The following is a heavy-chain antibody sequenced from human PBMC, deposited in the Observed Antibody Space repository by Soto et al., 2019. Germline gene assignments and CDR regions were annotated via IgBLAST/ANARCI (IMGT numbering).Heavy chain of an antibody. CDR1: RFSFSRHG. J-gene: IGHJ6*02. Sequence: GGSLRLSCAASRFSFSRHGMHWVRQAPGKGLEWVAVISYDGSNQDYADSVKGRFSISRDNSKNTVYLQMNSLRVEDSAVYYCARDRSSTYYYYGMDIWGQGTTVTV. D-gene: IGHD6-19*01. V-gene: IGHV3-30-3*01. CDR2: ISYDGSNQ. CDR3: ARDRSSTYYYYGMDI.